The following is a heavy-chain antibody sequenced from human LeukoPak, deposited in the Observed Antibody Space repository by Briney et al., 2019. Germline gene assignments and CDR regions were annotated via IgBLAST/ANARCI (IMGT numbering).Heavy chain of an antibody. Sequence: SETLSLTCTVSGGSISSYYWSWIRQPPGKGLEWIGYIYYSGSTNYNPSLKSRVTISVDTSKNQFSLKLSSVTAADTAVYYCARVQCGGDCYIDYWGQGTLVTLSS. V-gene: IGHV4-59*01. D-gene: IGHD2-21*02. CDR3: ARVQCGGDCYIDY. J-gene: IGHJ4*02. CDR2: IYYSGST. CDR1: GGSISSYY.